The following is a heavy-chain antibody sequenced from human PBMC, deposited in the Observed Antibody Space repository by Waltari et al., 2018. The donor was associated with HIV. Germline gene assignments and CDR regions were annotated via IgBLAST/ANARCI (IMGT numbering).Heavy chain of an antibody. Sequence: QVQLQESGPGLVKPSETLSLTCAVSGYSISSGYFWGWNRQPPGKALEWIGSMFHNGSTYYNPSLKSRVTISVDTSKNQFSLKLSSVTSADTAIYYCAREWGTLMVAWFDPWGQGTLVTVPS. CDR1: GYSISSGYF. CDR3: AREWGTLMVAWFDP. V-gene: IGHV4-38-2*02. D-gene: IGHD3-10*01. CDR2: MFHNGST. J-gene: IGHJ5*02.